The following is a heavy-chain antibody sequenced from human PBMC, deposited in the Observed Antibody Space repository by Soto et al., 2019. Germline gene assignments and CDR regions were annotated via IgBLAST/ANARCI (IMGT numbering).Heavy chain of an antibody. V-gene: IGHV1-69*01. CDR2: IIPIFGTA. D-gene: IGHD3-10*01. CDR3: ARGQDQLWFGESSVGMDV. CDR1: GGTFSSYA. Sequence: QVQLVQSGAEVKKPGSSVKVSCKASGGTFSSYAISWVRQAPGQGLEWMGGIIPIFGTANYAQKFQGRVTITAAESTSTAYMELSSLRSEDTAVYYCARGQDQLWFGESSVGMDVWGQGTTVTVSS. J-gene: IGHJ6*02.